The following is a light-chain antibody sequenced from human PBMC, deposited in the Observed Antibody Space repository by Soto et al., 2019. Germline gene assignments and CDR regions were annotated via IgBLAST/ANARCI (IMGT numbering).Light chain of an antibody. CDR2: AAS. J-gene: IGKJ4*01. CDR3: QQYYSYPLT. CDR1: QGISSC. Sequence: AIRMTQSPSSFSASTGDRVTITCRASQGISSCLAWYQQKPGKAPTLLIYAASTLQSGVPSRFSGSGSGTDFTLTISCLQSEDFATYYCQQYYSYPLTFGGGTKVEIK. V-gene: IGKV1-8*01.